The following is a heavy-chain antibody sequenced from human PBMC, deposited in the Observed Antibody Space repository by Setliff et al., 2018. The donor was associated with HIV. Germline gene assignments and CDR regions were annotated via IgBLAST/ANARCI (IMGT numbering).Heavy chain of an antibody. J-gene: IGHJ4*02. CDR1: GGSMDNYY. V-gene: IGHV4-59*01. CDR3: AGAQMHRGVVAWSLYYFDY. CDR2: IYESAYS. Sequence: PSETLSLTCIVSGGSMDNYYWNWVRQTPGKGLEWIGYIYESAYSHYTVSLRSRVTISMDTSKNQFSLTLRSVTAADRAVYYCAGAQMHRGVVAWSLYYFDYWGQGALFTVSS. D-gene: IGHD3-10*01.